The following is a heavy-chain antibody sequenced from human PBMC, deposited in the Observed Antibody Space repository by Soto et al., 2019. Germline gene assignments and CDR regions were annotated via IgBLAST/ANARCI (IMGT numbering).Heavy chain of an antibody. CDR1: GGSISSGGYY. CDR3: ARQMIAAAGTRMGYDY. V-gene: IGHV4-31*03. CDR2: IYYSGST. J-gene: IGHJ4*02. Sequence: TLSLTCTVSGGSISSGGYYWSWIRQHPGKGLEWIGYIYYSGSTYYNPSLKSRVTISVDTSKNQFSLKLSSVTAADTAVYYCARQMIAAAGTRMGYDYWGQGTLVTVSS. D-gene: IGHD6-13*01.